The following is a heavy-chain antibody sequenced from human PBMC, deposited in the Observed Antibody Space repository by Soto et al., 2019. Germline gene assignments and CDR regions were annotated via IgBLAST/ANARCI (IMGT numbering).Heavy chain of an antibody. D-gene: IGHD3-16*01. V-gene: IGHV3-30*14. CDR3: AKVSFRHLFDRYGSQISVWS. Sequence: QLHLVESGGGVVQPGRSLRLSCAGSADSGFRFSNYAIHWVRQAPGKGLEWLAVISYDENTQYYADSVKGRFTISRDNSQDTGFFHPKSLRDEDAGMYFWAKVSFRHLFDRYGSQISVWSWGQGTLVTVSS. J-gene: IGHJ5*02. CDR1: ADSGFRFSNYA. CDR2: ISYDENTQ.